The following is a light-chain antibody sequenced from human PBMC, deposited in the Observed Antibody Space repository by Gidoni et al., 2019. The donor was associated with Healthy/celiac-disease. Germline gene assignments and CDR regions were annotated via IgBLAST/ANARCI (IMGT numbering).Light chain of an antibody. V-gene: IGKV1-5*03. J-gene: IGKJ1*01. CDR3: QQYNSYL. CDR1: QSIRSW. CDR2: KAS. Sequence: DIQMTQSPSTLSASVGDRVTITCRASQSIRSWLAWYQQKPGKAPKLLIYKASSLESGVPSRFSGSGSGTEFTLTISSLQPDDFATYYCQQYNSYLFGQGTKVEIK.